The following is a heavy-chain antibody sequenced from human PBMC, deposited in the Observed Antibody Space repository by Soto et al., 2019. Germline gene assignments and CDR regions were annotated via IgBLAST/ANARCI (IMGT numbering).Heavy chain of an antibody. D-gene: IGHD3-10*01. V-gene: IGHV4-34*01. J-gene: IGHJ4*02. CDR2: INHSGST. CDR3: ARVLTLITKYYYGSCPRKNPYYFDY. Sequence: ASETLSLTCAVYGGSFSGYYWSWIRQPPGKGLEWIGEINHSGSTNYNPSLKSRVTISVGTSKNQFSLKLSSVTAADTAVYYCARVLTLITKYYYGSCPRKNPYYFDYCGQGTLVTVSS. CDR1: GGSFSGYY.